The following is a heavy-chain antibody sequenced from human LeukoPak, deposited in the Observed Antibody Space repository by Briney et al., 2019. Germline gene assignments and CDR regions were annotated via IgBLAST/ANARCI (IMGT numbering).Heavy chain of an antibody. Sequence: ASVKVSCKASGYTFTGYYMHWVRQAPGQGLEWMGWINPNTGATNYAQKFQGRVTMTTDTSISTAYMELSRLRSDDTAVYYCVTLLSNAAFDYWGEGTLVTASS. V-gene: IGHV1-2*02. J-gene: IGHJ4*02. CDR2: INPNTGAT. CDR1: GYTFTGYY. CDR3: VTLLSNAAFDY. D-gene: IGHD6-25*01.